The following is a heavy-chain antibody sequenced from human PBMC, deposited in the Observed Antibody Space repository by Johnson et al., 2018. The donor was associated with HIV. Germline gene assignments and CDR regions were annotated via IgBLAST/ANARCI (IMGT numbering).Heavy chain of an antibody. J-gene: IGHJ3*01. CDR3: ARALRYCTDGICYSGAFDV. CDR1: GFTFNSYA. Sequence: QIQLVESGGGLDQPGWSLRLSCAASGFTFNSYAMHWVCQAPGKGLEWVAVISYDGSNQYYADSVKGRFTISRDNTKNSLYLQMNNLRAEDTALYYCARALRYCTDGICYSGAFDVWGQGTMVTVSS. V-gene: IGHV3-30-3*01. CDR2: ISYDGSNQ. D-gene: IGHD2-8*01.